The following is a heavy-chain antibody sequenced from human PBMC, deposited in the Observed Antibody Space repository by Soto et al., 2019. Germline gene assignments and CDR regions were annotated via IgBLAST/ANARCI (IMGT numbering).Heavy chain of an antibody. D-gene: IGHD6-19*01. CDR1: GFPFINYW. V-gene: IGHV3-74*01. CDR3: VRDRTSCWYRDFYY. J-gene: IGHJ4*02. CDR2: INLDGGVT. Sequence: EVQLVESGGGLVQPGGSLRLSCAASGFPFINYWMHWVRQAPGKGLMWVSRINLDGGVTTYADSVEGRFTIPRDNAQNTLYLEMKSLRAEDTAVYYCVRDRTSCWYRDFYYWGQGTLVTASS.